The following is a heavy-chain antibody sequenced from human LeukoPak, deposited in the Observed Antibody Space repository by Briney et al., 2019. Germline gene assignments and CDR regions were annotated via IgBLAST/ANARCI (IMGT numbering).Heavy chain of an antibody. CDR1: GFTFDDYA. Sequence: GGSLRLSCAASGFTFDDYAMHWVRQAPGKGLEWVSGISWNSGSIGYADSVKGRFTISRDNAKNSLYLQMNSLRAEDTALYYCAKDMGHQLEYYMDVWGKGTTVTISS. CDR3: AKDMGHQLEYYMDV. CDR2: ISWNSGSI. J-gene: IGHJ6*03. V-gene: IGHV3-9*01. D-gene: IGHD6-13*01.